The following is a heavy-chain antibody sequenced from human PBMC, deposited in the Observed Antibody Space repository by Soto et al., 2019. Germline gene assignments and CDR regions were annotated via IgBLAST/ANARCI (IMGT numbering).Heavy chain of an antibody. J-gene: IGHJ4*02. CDR1: GFTFSSYA. V-gene: IGHV3-30-3*01. CDR2: ISYDGSNK. CDR3: ARSLESGYYDYCDY. D-gene: IGHD3-22*01. Sequence: PGGSLRLSCAASGFTFSSYAMHWVRQAPGKGLEWVAVISYDGSNKYYADSVKGRFTISRDNSKNTLYLQMNSLRAEDTAVYYCARSLESGYYDYCDYWGQGTLVTVSS.